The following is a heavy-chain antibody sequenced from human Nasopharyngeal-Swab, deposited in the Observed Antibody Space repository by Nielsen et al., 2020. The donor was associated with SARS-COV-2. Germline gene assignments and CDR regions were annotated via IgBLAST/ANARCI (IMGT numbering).Heavy chain of an antibody. V-gene: IGHV3-33*01. D-gene: IGHD6-6*01. Sequence: GGSLRLSCAASGFTFSSYGMHWVRQAPGKGLEWVAVIWYDGSNKYYADSVKGRFTISRDNSKNTLYLQMNSLRAEDTAVYYCARGWYSSSSDHYYYGMDVWGQGTTVTVSS. CDR3: ARGWYSSSSDHYYYGMDV. CDR1: GFTFSSYG. CDR2: IWYDGSNK. J-gene: IGHJ6*02.